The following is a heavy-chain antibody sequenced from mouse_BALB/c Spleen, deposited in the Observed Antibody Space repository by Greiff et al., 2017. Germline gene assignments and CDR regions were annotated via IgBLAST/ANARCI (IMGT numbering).Heavy chain of an antibody. J-gene: IGHJ2*01. V-gene: IGHV5-17*02. Sequence: EVNVVESGGGLVQPGGSRKLSCAASGFTFSSFGMHWVRQAPEKGLEWVAYISSGSSTIYYADTVKGRFTISRDNPKNTLFLQMTSLRSEDTAMYYCARSAVGLDYWGQGTTLTVSS. CDR3: ARSAVGLDY. D-gene: IGHD4-1*01. CDR2: ISSGSSTI. CDR1: GFTFSSFG.